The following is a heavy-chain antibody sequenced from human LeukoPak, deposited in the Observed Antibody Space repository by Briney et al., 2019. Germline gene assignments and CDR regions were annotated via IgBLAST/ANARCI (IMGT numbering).Heavy chain of an antibody. CDR1: GFTFSNYA. CDR2: ISGSDGST. V-gene: IGHV3-23*01. J-gene: IGHJ4*02. Sequence: GGSLRLSCAASGFTFSNYAMSWVRQAPGKGLEWVSAISGSDGSTNYADSVKGRFTISRDNSKNTLYLQTNSLRAEDTAVYYCAKDPWGSSWYYFDYWGQGTLATVSS. CDR3: AKDPWGSSWYYFDY. D-gene: IGHD6-13*01.